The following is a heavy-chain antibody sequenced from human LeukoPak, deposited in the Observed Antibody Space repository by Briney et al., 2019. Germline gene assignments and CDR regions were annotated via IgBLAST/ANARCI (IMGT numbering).Heavy chain of an antibody. CDR2: INPNSGGT. J-gene: IGHJ4*02. V-gene: IGHV1-2*02. Sequence: EASVKVSCKASGYTFTVYYMHCVRQAPGQGLEWMGWINPNSGGTNYAQKFQGRVTMTRDTSISTAFMELSRLRSYDTAVYYCAREGAGDGYNFGFDYWGQGTLVTVSS. CDR1: GYTFTVYY. D-gene: IGHD5-24*01. CDR3: AREGAGDGYNFGFDY.